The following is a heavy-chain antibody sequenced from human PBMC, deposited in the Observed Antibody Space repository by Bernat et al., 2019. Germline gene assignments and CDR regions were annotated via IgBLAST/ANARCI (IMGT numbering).Heavy chain of an antibody. CDR1: GFTFSIYS. CDR3: ARDRDSSDDDAFDI. V-gene: IGHV3-21*01. J-gene: IGHJ3*02. CDR2: ISSYSTSI. D-gene: IGHD3/OR15-3a*01. Sequence: EVQLVESGGGLVKPGGSLRLSCAASGFTFSIYSMNWVRRAPGKGLEWISSISSYSTSIYYADSVKGRFTISRDNAKNSLYLQMNSLRAEDTAVYYCARDRDSSDDDAFDIWGQGAMVTVSS.